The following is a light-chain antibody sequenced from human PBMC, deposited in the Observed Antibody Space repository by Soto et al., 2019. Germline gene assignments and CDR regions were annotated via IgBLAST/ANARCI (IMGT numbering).Light chain of an antibody. Sequence: QAVVTQPPSASGTPGQRVTISCSGSRSNIGRNYVYWYQHIPGTAPKLLIQTNNERPSGVPDRFSGYKSGTSVSLAISGLRSEDEATYYCAAWDDSLNGQVFGGGTKVTVL. CDR2: TNN. CDR3: AAWDDSLNGQV. CDR1: RSNIGRNY. V-gene: IGLV1-47*01. J-gene: IGLJ3*02.